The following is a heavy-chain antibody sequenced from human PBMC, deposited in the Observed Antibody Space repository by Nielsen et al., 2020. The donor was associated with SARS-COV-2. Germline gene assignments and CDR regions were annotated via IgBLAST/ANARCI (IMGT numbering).Heavy chain of an antibody. J-gene: IGHJ4*02. D-gene: IGHD6-13*01. V-gene: IGHV3-23*01. CDR2: ISASGGST. CDR3: AASKSGYYFDH. CDR1: GFTFTNYG. Sequence: GESLKISCAASGFTFTNYGMTWVRQDPGKGLEWVSTISASGGSTFYTDSVKGRFTISRDSFKNTLYLQMNSLRAEDTAVYYCAASKSGYYFDHWGQGTLVTVSS.